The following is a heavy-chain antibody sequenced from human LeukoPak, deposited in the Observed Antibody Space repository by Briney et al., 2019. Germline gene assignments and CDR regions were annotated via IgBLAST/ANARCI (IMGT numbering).Heavy chain of an antibody. CDR3: ARGNSYYDSSGAFDY. V-gene: IGHV4-61*03. Sequence: SETLSLTCTVSGDSVSNGNYYWSWLRQPPGKALERIGYIYYTGKTYYNPSLEGRATILVDTSRNHFSVKLSSVTAADTAVYYCARGNSYYDSSGAFDYWGQGTLVTVSS. D-gene: IGHD3-22*01. CDR1: GDSVSNGNYY. J-gene: IGHJ4*02. CDR2: IYYTGKT.